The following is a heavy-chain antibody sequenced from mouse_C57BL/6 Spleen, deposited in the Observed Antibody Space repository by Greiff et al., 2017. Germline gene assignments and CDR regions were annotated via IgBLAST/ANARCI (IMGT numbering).Heavy chain of an antibody. V-gene: IGHV1-82*01. CDR2: IYPGDGDT. Sequence: QVQLKESGPELVKPGASVKISCKASGYAFSSSWMNWVKQRPGKGLEWIGRIYPGDGDTNYNGKFKGKATLTADKSSSTAYMQLSSLTSEDSAVYFCAREEDYYGSSTDYWGQGTTLTVSS. CDR1: GYAFSSSW. J-gene: IGHJ2*01. CDR3: AREEDYYGSSTDY. D-gene: IGHD1-1*01.